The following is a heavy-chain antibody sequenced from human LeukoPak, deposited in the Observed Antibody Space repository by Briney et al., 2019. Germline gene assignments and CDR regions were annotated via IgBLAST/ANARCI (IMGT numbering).Heavy chain of an antibody. CDR3: AREGDVVADVNWFDP. CDR1: GYTFTSYG. D-gene: IGHD2-2*01. V-gene: IGHV1-18*01. CDR2: ISAYNGNT. Sequence: GASVKVSCKASGYTFTSYGSSWVRQAPGQGLEWMGWISAYNGNTNYAQKLQGRVTMTTDTSTSTAYMELRSLRSDDTAVYYCAREGDVVADVNWFDPWGQGTLVTVSS. J-gene: IGHJ5*02.